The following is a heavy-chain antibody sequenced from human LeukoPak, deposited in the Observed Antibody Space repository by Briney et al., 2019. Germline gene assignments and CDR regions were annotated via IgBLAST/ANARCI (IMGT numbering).Heavy chain of an antibody. CDR2: IYYTGST. CDR1: GGSVSDYY. V-gene: IGHV4-59*08. Sequence: KSSETLSLTCTISGGSVSDYYWSWIRQSPGKGLEWIGYIYYTGSTTYNPSLKSRVTISADTSKNQFSLKLSSVTAADTAVYYCARHTMVRGVPDHGYYYYMDVWGTGTTVTISS. D-gene: IGHD3-10*01. J-gene: IGHJ6*03. CDR3: ARHTMVRGVPDHGYYYYMDV.